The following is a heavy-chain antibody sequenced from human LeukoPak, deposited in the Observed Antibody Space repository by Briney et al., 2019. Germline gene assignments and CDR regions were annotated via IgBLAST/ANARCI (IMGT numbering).Heavy chain of an antibody. CDR3: ATTTVTATNWFDP. V-gene: IGHV4-4*09. CDR2: IYTSGST. Sequence: SETLSLTCTVSGGSISSYYWSWIRQPPGKGLEWIGYIYTSGSTNYNPSLKSRVTISVDTSKNHFSLNLSSVTAADTAVYYCATTTVTATNWFDPWGQGTLVTVSS. J-gene: IGHJ5*02. D-gene: IGHD4-17*01. CDR1: GGSISSYY.